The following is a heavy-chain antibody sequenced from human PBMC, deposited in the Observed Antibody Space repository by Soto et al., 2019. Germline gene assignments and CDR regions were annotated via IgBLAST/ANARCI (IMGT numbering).Heavy chain of an antibody. D-gene: IGHD2-15*01. CDR3: ARHTPAISISDH. V-gene: IGHV4-39*01. CDR2: MYYSGRT. Sequence: QLQLQESGPGLVKPSETLSLTCTVSGGSISSSSYYCGWIRQPPGKGLEWIGSMYYSGRTYYNTSLKSRVTISVDTSKNQFSLKLSSVTAADTAVYYCARHTPAISISDHWGQCTLVTVSS. CDR1: GGSISSSSYY. J-gene: IGHJ1*01.